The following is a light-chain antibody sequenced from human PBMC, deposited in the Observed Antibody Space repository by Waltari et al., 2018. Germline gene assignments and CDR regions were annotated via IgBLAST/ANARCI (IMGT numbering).Light chain of an antibody. CDR1: SSNIGAGYD. J-gene: IGLJ1*01. Sequence: QSVLTQPPSVSGAPGQRVTISCTGSSSNIGAGYDVHWYQQLPGTAPKLIIYGNTNRPSGVPDRISASKSGTSASLAITGLQAEDEADYYCQSYDSSLSSSVFGPGTQVTVL. CDR2: GNT. V-gene: IGLV1-40*01. CDR3: QSYDSSLSSSV.